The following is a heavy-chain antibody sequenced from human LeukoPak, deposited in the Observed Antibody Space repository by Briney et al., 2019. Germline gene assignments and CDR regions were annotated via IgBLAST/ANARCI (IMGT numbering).Heavy chain of an antibody. J-gene: IGHJ6*02. CDR1: GGSISSGSYY. CDR2: IYTSGSA. V-gene: IGHV4-61*02. CDR3: ARGFLGLNGGV. Sequence: SQTLSLTCTVSGGSISSGSYYWSWIRQPAGKGLEWIGRIYTSGSANYNPSLKSRVTISVDTSKNQFSLKLNSATAADTAVYYCARGFLGLNGGVWGQGTTVTVSS. D-gene: IGHD1-26*01.